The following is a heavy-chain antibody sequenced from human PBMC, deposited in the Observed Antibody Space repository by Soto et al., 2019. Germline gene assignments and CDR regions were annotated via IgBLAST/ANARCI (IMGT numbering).Heavy chain of an antibody. CDR3: ASVDTAMVDAFDI. CDR2: IIPIFGTA. J-gene: IGHJ3*02. D-gene: IGHD5-18*01. V-gene: IGHV1-69*06. Sequence: SVKVSCKASGGTFSSYAISWVRQAPGQGLEWMGGIIPIFGTANYAQKFQGRVTITADKSTSTAYMELSSLRSEDTAVYYCASVDTAMVDAFDIWGQGTMVTVSS. CDR1: GGTFSSYA.